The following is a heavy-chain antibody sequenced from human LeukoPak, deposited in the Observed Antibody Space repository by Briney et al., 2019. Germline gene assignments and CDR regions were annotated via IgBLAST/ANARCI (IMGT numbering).Heavy chain of an antibody. CDR2: IWYDGTNK. CDR3: ARVWFGESGWFDP. Sequence: GGSLRLSCAASGFTFSSYGMHWVRQAPGKGLEWVAVIWYDGTNKNYAESVKGRFTISRDNAMNTLYLQVNSLRAEDTAVYYCARVWFGESGWFDPWGQGTLVTVSS. D-gene: IGHD3-10*01. J-gene: IGHJ5*02. V-gene: IGHV3-33*01. CDR1: GFTFSSYG.